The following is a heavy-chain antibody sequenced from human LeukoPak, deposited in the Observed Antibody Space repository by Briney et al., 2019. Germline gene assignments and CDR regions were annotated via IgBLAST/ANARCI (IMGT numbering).Heavy chain of an antibody. J-gene: IGHJ6*02. D-gene: IGHD2-2*01. CDR2: INWNGGST. CDR1: GFTFYVYG. V-gene: IGHV3-20*01. CDR3: PRDFGERSSTSCYTYGMDV. Sequence: PGGTLRFSCAAYGFTFYVYGLSWLRQAPGKGLEWVFGINWNGGSTGYADSVKGRFTISRDNAKTSLYLQMNSLRAEDTALQTCPRDFGERSSTSCYTYGMDVWGQGTTVTVSS.